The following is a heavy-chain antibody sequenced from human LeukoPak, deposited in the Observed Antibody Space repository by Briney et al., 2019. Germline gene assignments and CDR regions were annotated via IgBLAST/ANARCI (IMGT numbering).Heavy chain of an antibody. V-gene: IGHV1-46*01. Sequence: ASVKVSCKASGYTFSGYFMHWVRQAPGQGLEWMGIINPSGGSTSYAQKFQGRVTMTRDTSTSTVYMELSSLRSEDTAVYYCARDDVEMATTDYWGQGTLVTVSS. CDR3: ARDDVEMATTDY. CDR2: INPSGGST. D-gene: IGHD5-24*01. J-gene: IGHJ4*02. CDR1: GYTFSGYF.